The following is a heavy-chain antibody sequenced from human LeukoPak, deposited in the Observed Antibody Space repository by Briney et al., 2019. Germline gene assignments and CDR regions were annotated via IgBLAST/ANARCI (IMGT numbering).Heavy chain of an antibody. CDR3: ARDMITFGGVIVPLGY. CDR2: IYHSGST. J-gene: IGHJ4*02. Sequence: GSLRLSCAASGFSFSSYWMTWVRQPPGKGLEWIGEIYHSGSTIYNPSLKSRVTISVDKSKNQFSLKLSSVTAADTAVYYCARDMITFGGVIVPLGYWGQGTLVTVSS. CDR1: GFSFSSYW. V-gene: IGHV4-4*02. D-gene: IGHD3-16*02.